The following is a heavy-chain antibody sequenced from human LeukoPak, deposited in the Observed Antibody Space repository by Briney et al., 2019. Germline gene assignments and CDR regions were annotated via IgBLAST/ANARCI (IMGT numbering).Heavy chain of an antibody. CDR1: GGTFSSYA. CDR2: IIPIFGTA. J-gene: IGHJ6*02. D-gene: IGHD4-17*01. V-gene: IGHV1-69*13. Sequence: SVKVSCKASGGTFSSYAISWVRQAPGQGLEWMGGIIPIFGTANYAQKFQGRVTITADESTSTAYMELSSLRSEDTAVCYCASGPYGDYPLYYYYGMDVWGQGTTVTVSS. CDR3: ASGPYGDYPLYYYYGMDV.